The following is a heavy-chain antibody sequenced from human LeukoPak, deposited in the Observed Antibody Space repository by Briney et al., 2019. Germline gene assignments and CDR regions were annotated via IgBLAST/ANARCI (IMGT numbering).Heavy chain of an antibody. V-gene: IGHV3-48*03. D-gene: IGHD1-26*01. CDR1: GFIFSSYE. Sequence: GGSLRLSCAASGFIFSSYEMSWVRQAPGRGLEWVSYISSSGRTMYYADSVKGRFTVSRDNAKNSLYLQMNSLRAEDTAIYYCARDNYSGSRYFDHWGQGTLVTVSS. CDR3: ARDNYSGSRYFDH. J-gene: IGHJ4*02. CDR2: ISSSGRTM.